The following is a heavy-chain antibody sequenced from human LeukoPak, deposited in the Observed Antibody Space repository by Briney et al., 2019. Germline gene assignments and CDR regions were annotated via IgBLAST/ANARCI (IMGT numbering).Heavy chain of an antibody. Sequence: PGGSLRLSCAASGFTFSSYWMSWVRQAPGKGLEWVANIKQDGSEKYYVDSVKGRFTISRDNAKNSLYLQMNSLRAEDTAVYYCARVPPITIFGVVQEGYNWFDPWGQGTLVTVSS. CDR2: IKQDGSEK. CDR3: ARVPPITIFGVVQEGYNWFDP. CDR1: GFTFSSYW. D-gene: IGHD3-3*01. J-gene: IGHJ5*02. V-gene: IGHV3-7*01.